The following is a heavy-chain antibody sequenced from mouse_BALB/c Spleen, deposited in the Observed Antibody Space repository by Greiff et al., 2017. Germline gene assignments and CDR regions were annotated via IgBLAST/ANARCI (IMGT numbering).Heavy chain of an antibody. J-gene: IGHJ2*01. Sequence: DVMLVESGGGLVQPGGSLKLSCAASGFTFSSYGMSWVRQTPDKRLELVATINSNGGSTYYPDSVKGRFTISRDNAKNTLYLQMSSLKSEDTAMYYCASTMITYYFDYWGQGTTLTVSS. V-gene: IGHV5-6-3*01. CDR3: ASTMITYYFDY. D-gene: IGHD2-4*01. CDR2: INSNGGST. CDR1: GFTFSSYG.